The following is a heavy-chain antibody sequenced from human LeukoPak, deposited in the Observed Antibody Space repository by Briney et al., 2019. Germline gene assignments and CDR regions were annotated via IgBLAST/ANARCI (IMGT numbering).Heavy chain of an antibody. J-gene: IGHJ4*02. V-gene: IGHV4-4*07. CDR2: IYNSGIT. D-gene: IGHD3-22*01. CDR3: AREHRDYVGDGYYYGC. Sequence: SETLSLTCTVSGGSITNYYWSWIRQPAGQGLEWIGRIYNSGITDYNPSLRSRVTLSVDTSKNHFSLKLSSVTAADTAVYFCAREHRDYVGDGYYYGCWGQGTLVTVSS. CDR1: GGSITNYY.